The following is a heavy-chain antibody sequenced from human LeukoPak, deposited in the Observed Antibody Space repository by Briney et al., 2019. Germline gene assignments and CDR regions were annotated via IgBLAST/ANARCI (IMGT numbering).Heavy chain of an antibody. CDR3: ARDPAERIFDFWSGYQTYYYYMDV. D-gene: IGHD3-3*01. J-gene: IGHJ6*03. CDR1: GFTSSSYS. V-gene: IGHV3-21*01. Sequence: GGSLRLSCAASGFTSSSYSMNWVRQAPGKGLEWVSSISSSSSYIYYADSVKGRFTISRDNAKNSLYLQMNSLRAEDTAVYYCARDPAERIFDFWSGYQTYYYYMDVWGKGTTVTVSS. CDR2: ISSSSSYI.